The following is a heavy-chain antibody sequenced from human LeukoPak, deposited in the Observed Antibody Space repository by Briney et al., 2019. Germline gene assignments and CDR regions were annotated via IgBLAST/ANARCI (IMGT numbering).Heavy chain of an antibody. Sequence: EASVKVSCKASGYTFTSYCISWVRQAPGQGLEWVGWISAYNGNTNYAQKLQGRVTMTTDTSTSTAYMELRSLRSDDTAVYYCARDLGYSSGWSSYYYRYSGMDVWGQGTTVTVSS. V-gene: IGHV1-18*01. CDR1: GYTFTSYC. CDR2: ISAYNGNT. D-gene: IGHD6-19*01. CDR3: ARDLGYSSGWSSYYYRYSGMDV. J-gene: IGHJ6*02.